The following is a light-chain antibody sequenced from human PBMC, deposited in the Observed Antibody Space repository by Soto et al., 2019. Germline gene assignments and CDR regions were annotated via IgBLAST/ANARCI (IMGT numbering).Light chain of an antibody. CDR3: PAWDDSLNGYV. CDR2: GNN. J-gene: IGLJ1*01. V-gene: IGLV1-44*01. Sequence: QSVLTQPPSASGTPGQRVTISCSGSSSNIGSNTVNWYQQLPGTAPQLLIYGNNKRPSGVPDRFSGSKSGTSASLAISGLQSEDEADYYCPAWDDSLNGYVFGTGTKLTVL. CDR1: SSNIGSNT.